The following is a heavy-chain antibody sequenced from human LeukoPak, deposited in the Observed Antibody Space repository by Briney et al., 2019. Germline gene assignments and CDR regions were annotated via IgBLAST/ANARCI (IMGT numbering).Heavy chain of an antibody. V-gene: IGHV3-23*01. D-gene: IGHD3-10*01. J-gene: IGHJ4*02. CDR1: GFTFSSYS. Sequence: GGSLRLSCAASGFTFSSYSMNWVRQAPGKGLEWVSVMSADSATTFYADSVKGRFTISRDNAKNTVFLQMSSLRAEDTALYYCARKSASGNYPLDYWGQGTLVTVSS. CDR2: MSADSATT. CDR3: ARKSASGNYPLDY.